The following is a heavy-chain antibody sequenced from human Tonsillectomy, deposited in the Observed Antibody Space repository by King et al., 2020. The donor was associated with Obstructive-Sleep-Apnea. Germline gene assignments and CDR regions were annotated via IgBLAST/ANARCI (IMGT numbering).Heavy chain of an antibody. CDR2: ISFDGSHK. J-gene: IGHJ5*02. Sequence: QLVQSGGGVVQPGRSLRLSCAASTFTFSNYDMYWVRQAPGKGLDWVAFISFDGSHKYYADSVKGRFTISRDNSKNTLYLQMNSLRPEDTAVYYCATPPTVTTPFSWGQGTLVTVSS. D-gene: IGHD4-17*01. CDR1: TFTFSNYD. V-gene: IGHV3-30*04. CDR3: ATPPTVTTPFS.